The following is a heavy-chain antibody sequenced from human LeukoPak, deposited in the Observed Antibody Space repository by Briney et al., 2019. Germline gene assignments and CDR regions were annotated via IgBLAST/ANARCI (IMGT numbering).Heavy chain of an antibody. CDR1: GGSISSGSYY. D-gene: IGHD6-13*01. CDR3: ARDDSSSWYYFDY. Sequence: SQTLSLTCTVSGGSISSGSYYWSWIRQPAGKGLEWIGRIYTSGSTNYNPSPKSRVTMSVDTSKNQFSLKLSSVTAADTAVYYCARDDSSSWYYFDYWGQGTLVTVSS. V-gene: IGHV4-61*02. J-gene: IGHJ4*02. CDR2: IYTSGST.